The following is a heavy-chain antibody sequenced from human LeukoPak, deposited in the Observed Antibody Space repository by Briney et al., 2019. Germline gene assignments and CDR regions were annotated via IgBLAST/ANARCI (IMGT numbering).Heavy chain of an antibody. CDR3: ARGQRRLQDY. Sequence: SETLSLTCAVYGGSFSGYFWTWIRQPPGKGLEWIGYIYYSGSTNYNPSLKSRVTISLDTSKSQISLKLSSVTAADTAVYYCARGQRRLQDYWDQGTRVTVSS. CDR1: GGSFSGYF. V-gene: IGHV4-59*01. CDR2: IYYSGST. J-gene: IGHJ4*02.